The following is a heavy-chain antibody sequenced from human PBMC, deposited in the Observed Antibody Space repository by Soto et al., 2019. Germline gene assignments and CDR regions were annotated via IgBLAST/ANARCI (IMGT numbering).Heavy chain of an antibody. CDR1: GGSISSSSYY. CDR3: RVWDGDASFYYYYGMDV. J-gene: IGHJ6*02. D-gene: IGHD4-17*01. V-gene: IGHV4-39*01. Sequence: PSETLSLTCTVSGGSISSSSYYWGWIRQPPGKGLEWIGSIYYSGSTYYNPSLKSRVTISVDTSKNQFSLKLNSVTAADTAVYYCRVWDGDASFYYYYGMDVWGQGTTVTVSS. CDR2: IYYSGST.